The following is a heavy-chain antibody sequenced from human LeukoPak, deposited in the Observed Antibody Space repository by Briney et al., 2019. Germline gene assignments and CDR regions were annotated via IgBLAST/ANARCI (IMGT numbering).Heavy chain of an antibody. CDR2: ILNSGTTT. V-gene: IGHV3-48*03. CDR3: ARDPPDY. J-gene: IGHJ4*02. CDR1: GFTFSSYE. Sequence: GGSLRLSCAASGFTFSSYEMNWVRQAPGKGLEWVSYILNSGTTTYYADSVKGRFTISRDNAKNSMYLQMNSLRAEDTGVYYCARDPPDYWGQGILVTVSS.